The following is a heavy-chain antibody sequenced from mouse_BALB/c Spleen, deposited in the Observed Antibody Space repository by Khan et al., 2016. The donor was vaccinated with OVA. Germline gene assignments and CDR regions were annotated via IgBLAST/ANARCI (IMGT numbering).Heavy chain of an antibody. Sequence: EVKLVESGGGLVKPGGSLKVSCAASGFTFSNYALSWVRHTPEKRLEWVASISSGGTTYYPDSVKGRFTISRDDARNILFLQMSSLMSEDTAMYYCARVYWFDYWGQGTLVTVSA. J-gene: IGHJ3*01. CDR3: ARVYWFDY. CDR2: ISSGGTT. V-gene: IGHV5-6-5*01. CDR1: GFTFSNYA.